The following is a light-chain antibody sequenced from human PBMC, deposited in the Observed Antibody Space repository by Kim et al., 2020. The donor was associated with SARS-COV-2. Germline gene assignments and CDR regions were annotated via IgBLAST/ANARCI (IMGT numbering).Light chain of an antibody. CDR3: QQYGSSHWT. CDR2: GAS. Sequence: CPGERATRSGRASQSVSSSYLAWYQQKPGQAPRLLIYGASSRATGIPDRFSGSGSGTDFTLTISRLEPEDFALYYCQQYGSSHWTFGQGTKVDIK. J-gene: IGKJ1*01. V-gene: IGKV3-20*01. CDR1: QSVSSSY.